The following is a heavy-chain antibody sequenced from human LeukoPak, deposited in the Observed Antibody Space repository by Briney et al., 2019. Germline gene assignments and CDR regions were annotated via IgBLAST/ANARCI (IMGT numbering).Heavy chain of an antibody. D-gene: IGHD3-3*01. V-gene: IGHV3-11*01. CDR3: VAGVALDY. J-gene: IGHJ4*02. CDR2: ISRTGTSI. Sequence: PGGSLRLSCAASGLNFSVYYMTWIRQAPGNRLEAPANGLEWLSHISRTGTSIYYADSVRGRFTISRDNAKNSLYLHMNRLRVDDTAVYYCVAGVALDYWGQGALVTVSS. CDR1: GLNFSVYY.